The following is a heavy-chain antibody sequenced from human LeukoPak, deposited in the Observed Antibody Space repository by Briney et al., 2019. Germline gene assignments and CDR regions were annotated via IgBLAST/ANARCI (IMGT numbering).Heavy chain of an antibody. Sequence: GGSLRLSCAASGFTFRSYSMKWVRQAPGKGLEWVSSISSSSSYVYYADSVKGRFTISRDNAKNLLYLQMNSLRAEDTAVYYCARYSDTGYSSSWYSTPFDYWGQGTLVTVSS. D-gene: IGHD6-13*01. J-gene: IGHJ4*02. CDR1: GFTFRSYS. CDR2: ISSSSSYV. CDR3: ARYSDTGYSSSWYSTPFDY. V-gene: IGHV3-21*06.